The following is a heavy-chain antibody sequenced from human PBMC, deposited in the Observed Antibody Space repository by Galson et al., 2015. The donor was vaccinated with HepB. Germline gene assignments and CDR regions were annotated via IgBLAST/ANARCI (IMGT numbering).Heavy chain of an antibody. D-gene: IGHD3-10*01. CDR1: GFTFSSYG. J-gene: IGHJ4*02. CDR3: ARPAIFINVFDD. Sequence: SLRLSCAASGFTFSSYGMHWVRQAPGKGLEWVAHISYDGVNKNYAPSIKGRVSISRDNSRNTLYLEMNSLGPEDTAVYYCARPAIFINVFDDWGQGTLVTVSS. V-gene: IGHV3-30*03. CDR2: ISYDGVNK.